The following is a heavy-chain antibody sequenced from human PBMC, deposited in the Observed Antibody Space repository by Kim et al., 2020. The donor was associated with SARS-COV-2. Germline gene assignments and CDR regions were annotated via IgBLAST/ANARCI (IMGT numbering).Heavy chain of an antibody. V-gene: IGHV4-39*07. Sequence: SETLSLTCTVSGGSISSSSYYWGWIRQPPGKGLEWIGSIYYSGSTYYNPSLKSRVTISVATSKNQFSLKLSSVTAADTAVYYCARDPIFGVVITDYYYGMDVWGQGTTVTVSS. CDR3: ARDPIFGVVITDYYYGMDV. CDR2: IYYSGST. J-gene: IGHJ6*02. D-gene: IGHD3-3*01. CDR1: GGSISSSSYY.